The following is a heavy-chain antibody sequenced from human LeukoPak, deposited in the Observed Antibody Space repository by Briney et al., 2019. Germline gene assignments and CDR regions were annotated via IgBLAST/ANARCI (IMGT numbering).Heavy chain of an antibody. J-gene: IGHJ6*03. V-gene: IGHV3-21*01. CDR1: GFTFSTYN. CDR3: ARDPYSGNLGPTYYYYMDV. D-gene: IGHD1-26*01. Sequence: GGSLRLSCAASGFTFSTYNMNWVRQAPGKGLEWVSAITSSSAYVYYADSVRGRFTISRDNAEDSLYLQMNSLRDDDTAVYYCARDPYSGNLGPTYYYYMDVWGKGTTVTVSS. CDR2: ITSSSAYV.